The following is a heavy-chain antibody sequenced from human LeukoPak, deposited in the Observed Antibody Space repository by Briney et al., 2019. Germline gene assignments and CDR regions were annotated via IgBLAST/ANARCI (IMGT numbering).Heavy chain of an antibody. CDR1: GGSISSRSDY. J-gene: IGHJ2*01. V-gene: IGHV4-39*01. CDR3: ARQGIWFFDL. CDR2: IYYSGST. D-gene: IGHD6-13*01. Sequence: PSETLSLTCTVSGGSISSRSDYWGWIRQPPGKGLEWIGSIYYSGSTNYNPSLKSRVTISVDTSKNQFSLKLSSVTAADTALYYCARQGIWFFDLWGRGTPVTVSS.